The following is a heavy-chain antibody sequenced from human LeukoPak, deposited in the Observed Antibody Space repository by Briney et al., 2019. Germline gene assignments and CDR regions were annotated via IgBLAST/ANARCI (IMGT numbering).Heavy chain of an antibody. V-gene: IGHV3-11*05. D-gene: IGHD6-13*01. J-gene: IGHJ4*02. CDR3: ARVLIAAGSGE. Sequence: VQGIDLLSFISSSSSYTNYADSVKGRFTIYRDNAKNSLYLQMNGLRAEDTGVCYCARVLIAAGSGEWGQGTLVTVSS. CDR2: ISSSSSYT.